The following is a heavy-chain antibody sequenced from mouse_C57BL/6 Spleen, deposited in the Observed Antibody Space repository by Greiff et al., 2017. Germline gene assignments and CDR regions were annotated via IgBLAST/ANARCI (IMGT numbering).Heavy chain of an antibody. Sequence: QVHVKQSGAELVKPGASVKLSCKASGYTFTEYTIHWVKQRSGQGLEWIGWFYPGSGSIKYNEKFKDKATLTADKSSSTVCMEISRLTSEYSAVYFCARRDYDGSRGTSFDYWGQGTTLTVSS. CDR3: ARRDYDGSRGTSFDY. CDR1: GYTFTEYT. CDR2: FYPGSGSI. V-gene: IGHV1-62-2*01. J-gene: IGHJ2*01. D-gene: IGHD2-3*01.